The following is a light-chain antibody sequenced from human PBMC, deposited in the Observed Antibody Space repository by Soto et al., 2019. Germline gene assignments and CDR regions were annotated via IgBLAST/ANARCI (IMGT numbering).Light chain of an antibody. J-gene: IGKJ5*01. CDR1: QSFNSIY. Sequence: MVLAQFQGTLSLSRGKGATLSCRASQSFNSIYLAWYQQKPGQAPRLLIYGASSRATGIPDRFSGSGSGTDFTLTISRLEPEDFAVHHCQQSDSSPITFGQGTRVEIK. CDR3: QQSDSSPIT. CDR2: GAS. V-gene: IGKV3-20*01.